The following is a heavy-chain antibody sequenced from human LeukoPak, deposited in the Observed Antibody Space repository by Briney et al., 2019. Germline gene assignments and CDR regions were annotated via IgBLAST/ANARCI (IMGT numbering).Heavy chain of an antibody. Sequence: SETLSLTCTVSGGSISSSSYYWGWIRQPPGKGLEWIGSIYYSGSTYYNPSLKSRVTISVDRSKNQFSLKLSSVTAADTAVYYCARAGDLIVVPMGAFDVWGQGTMVTVSS. D-gene: IGHD2-15*01. J-gene: IGHJ3*01. CDR2: IYYSGST. V-gene: IGHV4-39*07. CDR1: GGSISSSSYY. CDR3: ARAGDLIVVPMGAFDV.